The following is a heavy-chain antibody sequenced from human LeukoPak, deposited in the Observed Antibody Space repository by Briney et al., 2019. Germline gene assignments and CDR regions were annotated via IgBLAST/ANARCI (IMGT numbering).Heavy chain of an antibody. J-gene: IGHJ4*02. CDR3: ATSGSVIIKGGLDF. CDR1: PFTADY. CDR2: INPKGGGT. Sequence: GASVKVSCKPSPFTADYVHWVRQAPGQGLEWMGWINPKGGGTNFAQKFHGRVTLTWDTSITTAYMEMGSLKYDDTAVYYCATSGSVIIKGGLDFWGQGTLLTVSS. D-gene: IGHD4-23*01. V-gene: IGHV1-2*02.